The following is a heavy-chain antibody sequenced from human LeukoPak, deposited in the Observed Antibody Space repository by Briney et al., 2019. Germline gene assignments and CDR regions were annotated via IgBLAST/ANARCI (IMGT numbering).Heavy chain of an antibody. CDR2: IYYSGST. CDR1: GGSISSGSYY. J-gene: IGHJ4*02. V-gene: IGHV4-39*01. CDR3: ARQKGYSSGWNFDY. Sequence: SETLSLTCTVSGGSISSGSYYWGWIRQPPGKGLEWIGSIYYSGSTYYNPSLKSRVTISVETSKNQFSLKLSSWTAADTAVYYCARQKGYSSGWNFDYWGQGTLVTVSS. D-gene: IGHD6-19*01.